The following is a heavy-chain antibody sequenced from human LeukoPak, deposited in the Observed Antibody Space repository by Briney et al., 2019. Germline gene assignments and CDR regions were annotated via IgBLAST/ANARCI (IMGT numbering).Heavy chain of an antibody. V-gene: IGHV3-30-3*01. CDR3: ARGDHDTVTRRSNWFDP. D-gene: IGHD4-17*01. J-gene: IGHJ5*02. Sequence: GRSLRLSCAASGFTFSSYAMHWVRQAPGKGLEWVAVISYDGSNKYYADSVKGRFTISRDNSKNTLYLQMNSLRAEDTVVYYCARGDHDTVTRRSNWFDPWGQGTLVTVSS. CDR1: GFTFSSYA. CDR2: ISYDGSNK.